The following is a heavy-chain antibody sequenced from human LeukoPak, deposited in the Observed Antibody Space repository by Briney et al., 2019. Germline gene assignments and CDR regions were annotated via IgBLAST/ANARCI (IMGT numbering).Heavy chain of an antibody. CDR2: IYYSGST. V-gene: IGHV4-39*01. D-gene: IGHD3-10*01. J-gene: IGHJ4*02. CDR3: ASRRLYYGSGS. Sequence: PSETLSLTCTVSGGSISSSSYYWGWIRQPPGKGLEWIGSIYYSGSTYYNPSLKSRVTISVDTSKNQFSLKLSSVTAADTAVYYCASRRLYYGSGSWGQGTLVTVSS. CDR1: GGSISSSSYY.